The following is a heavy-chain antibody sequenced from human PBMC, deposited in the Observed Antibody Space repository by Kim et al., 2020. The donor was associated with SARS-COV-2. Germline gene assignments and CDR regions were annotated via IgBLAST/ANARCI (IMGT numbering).Heavy chain of an antibody. D-gene: IGHD3-22*01. V-gene: IGHV1-8*01. CDR3: ARGGLDYYDGNWFDP. J-gene: IGHJ5*02. Sequence: QKFQGRVTMTRNTSISTAYMELSSLRSEDTAVYYCARGGLDYYDGNWFDPWGQGTLVTVSS.